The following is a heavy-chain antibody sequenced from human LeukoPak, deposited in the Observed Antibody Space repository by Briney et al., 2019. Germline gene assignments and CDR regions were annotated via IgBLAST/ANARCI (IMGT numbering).Heavy chain of an antibody. J-gene: IGHJ4*02. Sequence: GGSLRLSCAASGFTVSSNYMSWVRQAPGKGLEWVSVIYDNGDAYSADSVKGRFTISRHNSRNTLYLQMNSLRPEDTAVYYCAGGSRRDGYDYWGQGTLVTVSS. V-gene: IGHV3-53*04. CDR3: AGGSRRDGYDY. CDR2: IYDNGDA. D-gene: IGHD5-24*01. CDR1: GFTVSSNY.